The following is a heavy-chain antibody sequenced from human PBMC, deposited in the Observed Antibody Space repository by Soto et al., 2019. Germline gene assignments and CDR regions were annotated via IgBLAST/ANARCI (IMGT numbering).Heavy chain of an antibody. Sequence: ASVKVSCKASGCTFTSYYMHWVRQAPGQGLEWMGIINPSGGSTSYAQKFQGRVTMTRDTSTSTVYMELSSLRSEDTAVYYCARSRNPARYGMDVWGQGTTVTVSS. CDR3: ARSRNPARYGMDV. J-gene: IGHJ6*02. CDR1: GCTFTSYY. CDR2: INPSGGST. V-gene: IGHV1-46*01. D-gene: IGHD1-1*01.